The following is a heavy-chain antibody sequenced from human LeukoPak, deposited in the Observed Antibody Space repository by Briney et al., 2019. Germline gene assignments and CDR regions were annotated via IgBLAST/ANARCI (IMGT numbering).Heavy chain of an antibody. Sequence: GGSLRLSCEASGFSFSGYAMSWVRQAPGKGLDWVSGVSDSGVNTYYADSVKGRFTISRDNSKNTLYLQMNSLRAEDTAVYYCATRRITAAGAFDYWGQGTLVTVSS. CDR1: GFSFSGYA. V-gene: IGHV3-23*01. CDR2: VSDSGVNT. D-gene: IGHD6-13*01. CDR3: ATRRITAAGAFDY. J-gene: IGHJ4*02.